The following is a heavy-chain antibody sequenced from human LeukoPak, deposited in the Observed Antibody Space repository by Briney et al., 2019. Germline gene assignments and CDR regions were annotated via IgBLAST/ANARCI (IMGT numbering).Heavy chain of an antibody. CDR3: AKLKGWYGEGYFDY. J-gene: IGHJ4*02. CDR1: GFTVSSNY. V-gene: IGHV3-53*01. CDR2: IYSGGTT. D-gene: IGHD3-10*01. Sequence: WGSLRLSCAASGFTVSSNYMSWVRQPPGKGLEWVSVIYSGGTTFYADSVKGRFTISRDNSKNTLYLQMNSLRADDTAVYYCAKLKGWYGEGYFDYWGQGTVVTVSS.